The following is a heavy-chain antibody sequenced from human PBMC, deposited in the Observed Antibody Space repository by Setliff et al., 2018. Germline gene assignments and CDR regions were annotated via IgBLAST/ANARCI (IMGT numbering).Heavy chain of an antibody. CDR3: ARDGPHCVTSSCPGAWFDP. D-gene: IGHD2-2*01. V-gene: IGHV4-4*09. Sequence: SETLSLTCTVSGASISSYYWSWIRQPPGEGLEWIGYIYSSGNIKYNPSLKSRVTISLGTSENQFSLKLSSVTAADTAVYYCARDGPHCVTSSCPGAWFDPWGQGILVTVSS. CDR1: GASISSYY. CDR2: IYSSGNI. J-gene: IGHJ5*02.